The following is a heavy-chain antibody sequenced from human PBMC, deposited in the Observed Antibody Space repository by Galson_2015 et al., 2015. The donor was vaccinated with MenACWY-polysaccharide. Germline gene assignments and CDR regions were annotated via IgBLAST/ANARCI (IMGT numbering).Heavy chain of an antibody. CDR1: GFTFSNYP. D-gene: IGHD2-2*01. V-gene: IGHV3-23*01. CDR2: IGGTSGNT. Sequence: SLRLSCAASGFTFSNYPMYWVRQASGKGLEWVSAIGGTSGNTYYADSVKGRFTISRDNSKDTLYLQMNSLRAEDTAVYYCARGYCDSTACYRIFDHWGQGTLVTVSS. J-gene: IGHJ4*02. CDR3: ARGYCDSTACYRIFDH.